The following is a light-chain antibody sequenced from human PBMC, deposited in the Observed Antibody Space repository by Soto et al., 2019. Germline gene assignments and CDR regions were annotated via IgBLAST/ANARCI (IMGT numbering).Light chain of an antibody. CDR1: KNDIGVYDY. CDR3: ESYAEGNTYV. J-gene: IGLJ1*01. V-gene: IGLV2-8*01. Sequence: QSVLTQPPSASGSPGQSVTISCTGTKNDIGVYDYVSSYQHHPPKAPRLCIYEVVQRASGVPDRFSGSKSGNTASLSVSGLHAASEADYFCESYAEGNTYVFGRGTKVTVL. CDR2: EVV.